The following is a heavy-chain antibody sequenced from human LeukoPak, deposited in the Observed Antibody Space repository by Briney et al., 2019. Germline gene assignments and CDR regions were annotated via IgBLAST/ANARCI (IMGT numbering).Heavy chain of an antibody. CDR1: GFTFSSYS. D-gene: IGHD5-24*01. Sequence: GGSLRLSCAASGFTFSSYSMNWVRQAPGKGLEGVSSISSSSSYIYYADSVKGRLTISRDNAKNSLYLQMNSLRAEDTAVYYCAREGDGYNPDYWGQGTLVTVSS. CDR3: AREGDGYNPDY. CDR2: ISSSSSYI. V-gene: IGHV3-21*01. J-gene: IGHJ4*02.